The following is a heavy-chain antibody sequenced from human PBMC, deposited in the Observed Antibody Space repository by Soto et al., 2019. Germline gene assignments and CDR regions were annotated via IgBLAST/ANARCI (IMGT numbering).Heavy chain of an antibody. CDR1: GFTLTSYA. J-gene: IGHJ4*02. D-gene: IGHD2-2*03. CDR2: ISGSGGST. Sequence: GRSLRLSCPASGFTLTSYAMSWVRQAPEKVREWASAISGSGGSTYYADSVKGRFTISKDNSKNTLYLQMNSLRAEDTAVYYCAKEGGYCSSTSCYGRVYYWGQGTLVTVSS. CDR3: AKEGGYCSSTSCYGRVYY. V-gene: IGHV3-23*01.